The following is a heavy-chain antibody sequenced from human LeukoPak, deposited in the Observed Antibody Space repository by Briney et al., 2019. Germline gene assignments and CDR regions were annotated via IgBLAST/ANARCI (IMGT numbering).Heavy chain of an antibody. Sequence: PGGSLRLSCAASGFTFSSYAMSWVRQAPGKGLEWVSAISGSGGSTYYADSVKGRFTISRDNSKNTLYLQMNSLRAEDTAVYYCATAHIVATIGNWFDPWGQGTLVTVSS. D-gene: IGHD5-12*01. CDR3: ATAHIVATIGNWFDP. V-gene: IGHV3-23*01. CDR2: ISGSGGST. J-gene: IGHJ5*02. CDR1: GFTFSSYA.